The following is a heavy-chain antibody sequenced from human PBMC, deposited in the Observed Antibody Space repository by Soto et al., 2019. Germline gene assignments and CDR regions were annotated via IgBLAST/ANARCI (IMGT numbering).Heavy chain of an antibody. CDR2: ISYDGSNK. V-gene: IGHV3-30*18. J-gene: IGHJ4*02. CDR1: GFTFSSYG. D-gene: IGHD5-18*01. CDR3: AKDRGYSYGTFDY. Sequence: GGSLRLSCAASGFTFSSYGMHWVRQAPGKGLEWVAVISYDGSNKYYADSVKGRFTISRDNSKNTLYLQMNSLRAEDTAVYYCAKDRGYSYGTFDYWGQGTLVTVS.